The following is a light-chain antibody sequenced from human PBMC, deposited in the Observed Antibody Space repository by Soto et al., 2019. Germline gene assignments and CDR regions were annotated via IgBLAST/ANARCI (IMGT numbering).Light chain of an antibody. V-gene: IGKV1-27*01. Sequence: DIQMTQSPSTLSSSVGDRVTITCRASQGISNYLAWYQQKPGKVPKLLIYAASTLQSGVPSRFSATKCATDFTLTIISLQPEDFATYYCQQFAIAPITLGQGTPL. CDR2: AAS. J-gene: IGKJ5*01. CDR3: QQFAIAPIT. CDR1: QGISNY.